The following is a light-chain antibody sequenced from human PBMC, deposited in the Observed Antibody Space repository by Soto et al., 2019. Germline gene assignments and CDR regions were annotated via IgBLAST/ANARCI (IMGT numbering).Light chain of an antibody. CDR2: EDN. V-gene: IGLV6-57*02. Sequence: NFMLTQPHSVSESPGKTVTISCTGSSGSIASNYVQWYQQRPGSAPTTVIYEDNQRPSGVPDRFSGSIDSSSNSASLTISGLKTEDEAVYYCQSYDSSNLAVFGGGTQLTVL. CDR3: QSYDSSNLAV. CDR1: SGSIASNY. J-gene: IGLJ7*01.